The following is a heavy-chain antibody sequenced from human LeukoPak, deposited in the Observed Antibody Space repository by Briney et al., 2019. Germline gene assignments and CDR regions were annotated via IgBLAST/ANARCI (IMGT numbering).Heavy chain of an antibody. CDR2: ISGSGGST. CDR3: AKGRTPRVVVVAATLDGFDY. V-gene: IGHV3-23*01. J-gene: IGHJ4*02. D-gene: IGHD2-15*01. Sequence: EGSLRLSCAASGFTFSSYAMSWVRQAPGKGLEWVSAISGSGGSTYYADSVKGRFTISRDNSKNTLYLQMNSLRAEDTAVYYCAKGRTPRVVVVAATLDGFDYWGQGTLVTVSS. CDR1: GFTFSSYA.